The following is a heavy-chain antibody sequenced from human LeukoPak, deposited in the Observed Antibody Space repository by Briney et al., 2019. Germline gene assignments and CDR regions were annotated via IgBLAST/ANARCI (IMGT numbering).Heavy chain of an antibody. CDR2: IYYSGST. CDR3: ARPLDGTSSGYDY. CDR1: GGSISSSSYY. D-gene: IGHD3-22*01. Sequence: SETLSLTCTVSGGSISSSSYYWGWIRQPPGKGLEWIGSIYYSGSTYYNPSLKSRVTISVDTSKNQFSLKLSSVTAADTAVYYCARPLDGTSSGYDYWGHGTLVTVFS. J-gene: IGHJ4*01. V-gene: IGHV4-39*01.